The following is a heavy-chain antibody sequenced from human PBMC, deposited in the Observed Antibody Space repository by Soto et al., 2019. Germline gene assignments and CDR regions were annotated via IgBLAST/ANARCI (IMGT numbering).Heavy chain of an antibody. D-gene: IGHD6-19*01. CDR1: GGSISSYY. Sequence: PSETLSLTCTVSGGSISSYYWSWIRQPPGKGLEWIGYIYYSGSTNYNPSLKSRVTISVDTSKNQFSLKLSSMTAAETDVYYCDYSTGWYRLDLCGQGSLVTVSS. J-gene: IGHJ3*01. V-gene: IGHV4-59*12. CDR2: IYYSGST. CDR3: DYSTGWYRLDL.